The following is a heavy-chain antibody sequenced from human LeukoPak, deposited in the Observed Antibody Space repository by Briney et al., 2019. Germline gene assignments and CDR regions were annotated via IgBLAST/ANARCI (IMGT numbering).Heavy chain of an antibody. V-gene: IGHV3-43D*03. CDR1: GFTFDDYA. Sequence: GGSLRLSCAASGFTFDDYAMHWVRHAPGKGLEWVSLISWDGGSTYYADSVKGRFTISRDNSKNSLYLQMNSLRAEDTALYYCAKGTQWLVPNHAFDIWGQGTMVTVSS. CDR3: AKGTQWLVPNHAFDI. CDR2: ISWDGGST. J-gene: IGHJ3*02. D-gene: IGHD6-19*01.